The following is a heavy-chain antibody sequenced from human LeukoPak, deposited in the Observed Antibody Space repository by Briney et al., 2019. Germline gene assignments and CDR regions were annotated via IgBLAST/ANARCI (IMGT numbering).Heavy chain of an antibody. V-gene: IGHV5-51*01. Sequence: KRGESLKLCCQCSGYTFTNYWIDWVRPMSGKGLEWMGTIYPRDSDTRYSSSFQAQVTISADKSNSTAYLQWSSLKASDTAMYDCARRFGRTTDYWGQGTLVTVSS. CDR3: ARRFGRTTDY. CDR2: IYPRDSDT. CDR1: GYTFTNYW. J-gene: IGHJ4*02. D-gene: IGHD1-1*01.